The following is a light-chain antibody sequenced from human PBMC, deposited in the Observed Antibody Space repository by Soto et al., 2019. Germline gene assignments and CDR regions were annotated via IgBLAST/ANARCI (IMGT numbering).Light chain of an antibody. CDR1: SSSIGAGYH. CDR2: VNN. Sequence: QSVLTQPPSVSGAPGQRVTISCTGSSSSIGAGYHVHWYQQLPGAAPKLVISVNNNRPSGVPDRFSGSRSGTSASLAIAGLQAEDEADKYCQSYDDSLSPYASGTATKVTVL. V-gene: IGLV1-40*01. J-gene: IGLJ1*01. CDR3: QSYDDSLSPYA.